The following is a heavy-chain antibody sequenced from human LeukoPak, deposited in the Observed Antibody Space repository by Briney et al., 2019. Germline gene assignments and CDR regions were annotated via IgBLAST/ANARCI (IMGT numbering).Heavy chain of an antibody. Sequence: GGSLTRSCAASGFRFSDSWMTWVRQTPGKGLQWVASIHEDAGEKQYVESVRGRFTISRDNAKNSLYLQMNSLRVEDTAVYYCASSKDHYCHYWGQGTLVTVSS. J-gene: IGHJ4*02. V-gene: IGHV3-7*05. CDR2: IHEDAGEK. CDR3: ASSKDHYCHY. CDR1: GFRFSDSW.